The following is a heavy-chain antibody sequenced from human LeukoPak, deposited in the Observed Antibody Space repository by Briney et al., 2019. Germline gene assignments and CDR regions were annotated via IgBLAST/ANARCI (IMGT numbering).Heavy chain of an antibody. Sequence: PGGSLRLSCAASGFTVSSNYMSWVRQAPGKGLEWVSVIYSGGSTYYADSVKGRFTISRDNSKNTLYLQMNSLRAEDTAVYYCARGGPGWGGLSSYAYWGQETLVTVS. D-gene: IGHD3-16*02. J-gene: IGHJ4*02. CDR2: IYSGGST. V-gene: IGHV3-53*01. CDR3: ARGGPGWGGLSSYAY. CDR1: GFTVSSNY.